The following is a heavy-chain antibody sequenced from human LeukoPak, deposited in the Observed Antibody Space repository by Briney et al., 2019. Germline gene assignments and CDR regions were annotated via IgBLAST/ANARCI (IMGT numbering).Heavy chain of an antibody. CDR2: IGAYNGNT. Sequence: ASVKVSCKASGYTFNNYAISWVRQAPGQGLEWMGWIGAYNGNTNYAQNFQGRVTMTTDTSTSTVYMELRSLRSDDTAVYYCARHSSTGWPLDAFDIWGQGTMVTVSS. CDR1: GYTFNNYA. CDR3: ARHSSTGWPLDAFDI. D-gene: IGHD6-19*01. J-gene: IGHJ3*02. V-gene: IGHV1-18*01.